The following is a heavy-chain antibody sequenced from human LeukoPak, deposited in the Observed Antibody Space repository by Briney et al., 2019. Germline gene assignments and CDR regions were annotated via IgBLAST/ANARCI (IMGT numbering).Heavy chain of an antibody. CDR1: GYTFTSYY. CDR3: ARDTAVVDKYCSSTSCYARGFDP. J-gene: IGHJ5*02. CDR2: INPSGGST. V-gene: IGHV1-46*01. Sequence: ASVKVSCKASGYTFTSYYMHWVRQAPRQGLEWMGIINPSGGSTSYAQKFQGRVTITTDESTSTAYMELSSLRSEDTAVYYCARDTAVVDKYCSSTSCYARGFDPWGPGTLVTVSS. D-gene: IGHD2-2*01.